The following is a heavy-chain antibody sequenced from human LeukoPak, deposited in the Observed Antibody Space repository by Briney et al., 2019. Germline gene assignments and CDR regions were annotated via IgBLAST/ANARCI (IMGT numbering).Heavy chain of an antibody. D-gene: IGHD3-3*01. CDR3: AKPTNQYYDFWSGYYTAFDI. CDR2: ISGSGGST. J-gene: IGHJ3*02. V-gene: IGHV3-23*01. Sequence: PGGSLRLSYAASGFTFSSYAMSWVRQAPGKGLEWVSAISGSGGSTYYADSVKGRFTISRDNSKNTLYLQMNSLRAEDTAVYYCAKPTNQYYDFWSGYYTAFDIWGQGTMVTVSS. CDR1: GFTFSSYA.